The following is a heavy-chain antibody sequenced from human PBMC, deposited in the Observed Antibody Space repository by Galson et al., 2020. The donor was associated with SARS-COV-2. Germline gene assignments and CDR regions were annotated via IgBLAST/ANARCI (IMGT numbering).Heavy chain of an antibody. J-gene: IGHJ6*03. CDR3: ARGDYSSSHFPYYYMDV. D-gene: IGHD6-13*01. Sequence: SETLSLTCTLSGGSIASYYGSWVRQPPGKGLEWIGYIYYTGESTKSSPSLSSRVTMSVAASTNQFSLRLRSVTAADTAVYYCARGDYSSSHFPYYYMDVWGKGTTVTGSS. V-gene: IGHV4-59*01. CDR1: GGSIASYY. CDR2: IYYTGEST.